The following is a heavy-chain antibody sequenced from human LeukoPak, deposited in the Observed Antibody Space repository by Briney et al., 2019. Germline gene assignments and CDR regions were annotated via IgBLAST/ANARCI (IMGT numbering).Heavy chain of an antibody. Sequence: PGGSLRLSCAASGFTFSTYAMSWVRQAPGKGLEWVSAISGSSPNTYYAASVKGRFTISRDNSKNTLYLQMNSLRAEDTAMYYCAKDDGDYAQGYYFDCWGQGTLVTVSS. V-gene: IGHV3-23*01. CDR3: AKDDGDYAQGYYFDC. CDR2: ISGSSPNT. CDR1: GFTFSTYA. J-gene: IGHJ4*02. D-gene: IGHD4-17*01.